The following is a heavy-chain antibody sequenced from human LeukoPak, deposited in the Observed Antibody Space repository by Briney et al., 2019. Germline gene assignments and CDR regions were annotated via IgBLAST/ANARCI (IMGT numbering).Heavy chain of an antibody. CDR2: IYYSGST. Sequence: TETLSLTCTVSGGSISSSSYYWGWIRQPPGKGLEWIGSIYYSGSTYYNPSLKSRVTISVDMSKNQFSLKLSSVTAADTAVYYCARTVSGYPPSAEYFQHWGQGTLVTVSS. CDR1: GGSISSSSYY. V-gene: IGHV4-39*01. D-gene: IGHD3-22*01. J-gene: IGHJ1*01. CDR3: ARTVSGYPPSAEYFQH.